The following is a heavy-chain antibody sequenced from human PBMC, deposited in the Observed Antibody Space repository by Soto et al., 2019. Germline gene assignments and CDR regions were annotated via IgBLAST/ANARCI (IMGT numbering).Heavy chain of an antibody. V-gene: IGHV4-39*01. J-gene: IGHJ4*02. D-gene: IGHD2-2*01. CDR3: AIFPGIYVVHTPYFDL. CDR1: GGSIRSDNSY. Sequence: QLQLQESGPGLVKPSETLSLTCTVSGGSIRSDNSYWDWVRQPPGKGLDWIATMSSGGRTLYSPSLRDRVRLAIATSKNQFALKMSSVSATDTVVYCCAIFPGIYVVHTPYFDLWGQGVLVIVSS. CDR2: MSSGGRT.